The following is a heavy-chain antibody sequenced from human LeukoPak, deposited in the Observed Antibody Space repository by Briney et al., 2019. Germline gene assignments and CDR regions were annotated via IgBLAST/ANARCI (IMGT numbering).Heavy chain of an antibody. D-gene: IGHD6-13*01. Sequence: GASVKVSCKASGGTFSSYAISWVRQAPGQGLEWMGWINPNSGGTNYAQKFQGRVTMTRDTSISTAYMELSRLRSDDTAVYYCARLDSRGIPGYSSSWSHPWGQGTLVTVSS. CDR1: GGTFSSYA. CDR2: INPNSGGT. V-gene: IGHV1-2*02. J-gene: IGHJ5*02. CDR3: ARLDSRGIPGYSSSWSHP.